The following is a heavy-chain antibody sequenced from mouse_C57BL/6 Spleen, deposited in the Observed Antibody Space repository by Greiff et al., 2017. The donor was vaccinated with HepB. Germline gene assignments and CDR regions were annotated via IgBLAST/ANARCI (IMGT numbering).Heavy chain of an antibody. J-gene: IGHJ4*01. D-gene: IGHD1-1*01. CDR1: GYAFSSYW. CDR3: ARRGSSHGDYAMDY. Sequence: QVQLKQSGAELVKPGASVKISCKASGYAFSSYWMNWVKQRPGKGLEWIGQIYPGDGDTNYNGKFKGKATLTADKSSSTAYMQLSSLTSEDSAVYFCARRGSSHGDYAMDYWGQGTSVTVSS. V-gene: IGHV1-80*01. CDR2: IYPGDGDT.